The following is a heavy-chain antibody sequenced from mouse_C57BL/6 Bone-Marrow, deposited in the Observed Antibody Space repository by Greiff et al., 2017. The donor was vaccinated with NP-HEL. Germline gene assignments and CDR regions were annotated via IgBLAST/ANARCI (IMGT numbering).Heavy chain of an antibody. Sequence: VQLQQSGPELVKPGASVKMSCKASGYTFTDYNMHWVKQSHGKSLEWIGYINPNNGGTSYNQKFKGKATLTVNKSSSTAYMELRSLTSEVSAVYYCVYSKEYFDVWGTGTTVTVSS. CDR2: INPNNGGT. CDR3: VYSKEYFDV. J-gene: IGHJ1*03. D-gene: IGHD2-5*01. CDR1: GYTFTDYN. V-gene: IGHV1-22*01.